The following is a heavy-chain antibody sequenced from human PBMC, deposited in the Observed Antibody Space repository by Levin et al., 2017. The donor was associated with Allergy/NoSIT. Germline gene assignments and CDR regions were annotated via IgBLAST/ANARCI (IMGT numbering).Heavy chain of an antibody. V-gene: IGHV4-59*01. J-gene: IGHJ4*02. CDR3: ARVNQIAMIVGDYYFDY. Sequence: SETLSLTCTVSGGSISSYYWSWIRQPPGKGLEWIGYIYYSGSTNYNPSLKSRVTISVDTSKNQFSLKLSSVTAADTAVYYCARVNQIAMIVGDYYFDYWGQGTLVTVSS. CDR2: IYYSGST. D-gene: IGHD3-22*01. CDR1: GGSISSYY.